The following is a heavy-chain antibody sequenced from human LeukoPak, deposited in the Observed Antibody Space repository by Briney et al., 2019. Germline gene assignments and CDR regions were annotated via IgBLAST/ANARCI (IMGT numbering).Heavy chain of an antibody. Sequence: ASETLSLTCTVSGDSISSYSWSWIRQPPGMGLEWIGEINHSGSTNYNPSLKSRVTISVDTSKNQFSLKLSSVTAADTAVYYCARSPWRSSGWYAPWAYWGQGTLVTVSS. D-gene: IGHD6-19*01. CDR2: INHSGST. J-gene: IGHJ4*02. V-gene: IGHV4-34*01. CDR3: ARSPWRSSGWYAPWAY. CDR1: GDSISSYS.